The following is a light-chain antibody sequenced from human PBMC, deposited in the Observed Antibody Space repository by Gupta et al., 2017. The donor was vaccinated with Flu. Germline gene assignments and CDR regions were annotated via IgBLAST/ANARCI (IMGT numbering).Light chain of an antibody. V-gene: IGLV3-21*02. Sequence: GQTARIPGGGNNIGSYSVHWYQQRPGQAPVMFIYTDNDRPSGIPERFSGSNSGNTATLTISRVEAGDEADYFCQVWDSNSNLYVFGAGTKVTVL. CDR2: TDN. J-gene: IGLJ1*01. CDR3: QVWDSNSNLYV. CDR1: NIGSYS.